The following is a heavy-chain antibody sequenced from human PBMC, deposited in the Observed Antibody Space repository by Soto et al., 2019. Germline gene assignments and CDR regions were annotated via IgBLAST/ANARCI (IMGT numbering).Heavy chain of an antibody. CDR3: ARDGSIVGATPNYYYYGMDV. Sequence: ASVKVSCKASGGTFSSYAISWVRQAPGQGLEWMGGIIPIFGTANYAQKFQGRVTITADESTSTAYMELSSLRSEDTAVYYCARDGSIVGATPNYYYYGMDVWGQGTTVTVSS. V-gene: IGHV1-69*13. J-gene: IGHJ6*02. D-gene: IGHD1-26*01. CDR2: IIPIFGTA. CDR1: GGTFSSYA.